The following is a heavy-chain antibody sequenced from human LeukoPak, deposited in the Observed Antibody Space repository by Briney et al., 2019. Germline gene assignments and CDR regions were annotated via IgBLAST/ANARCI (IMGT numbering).Heavy chain of an antibody. D-gene: IGHD2-15*01. CDR1: GLSFSAYK. CDR3: VVGGSPGY. Sequence: PGGSLRLSCAASGLSFSAYKMHWVRQAPRKGLVRVSRISTDGYTTDYADFVQGRFTASRDNTKNTWSLEMNSLRAEDTAVYYCVVGGSPGYWGQGTLVTVS. CDR2: ISTDGYTT. V-gene: IGHV3-74*01. J-gene: IGHJ4*02.